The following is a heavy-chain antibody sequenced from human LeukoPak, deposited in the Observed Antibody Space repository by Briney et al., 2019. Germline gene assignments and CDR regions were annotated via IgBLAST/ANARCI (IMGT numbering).Heavy chain of an antibody. CDR3: AKARIAVASFDY. CDR1: GFTFDDYA. CDR2: ISWNSGSI. Sequence: GGSLRLSCAASGFTFDDYAMHWVRQAPGKGLEWVSGISWNSGSIGYADSVKGRFTISRDNAKNSLYLQMNSLRAEDTALYYCAKARIAVASFDYWGQGTLVTVSP. V-gene: IGHV3-9*01. D-gene: IGHD6-19*01. J-gene: IGHJ4*02.